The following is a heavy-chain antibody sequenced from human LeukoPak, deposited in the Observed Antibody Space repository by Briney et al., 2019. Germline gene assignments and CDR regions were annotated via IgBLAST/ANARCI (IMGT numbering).Heavy chain of an antibody. V-gene: IGHV1-24*01. CDR2: FDPEYCET. CDR1: GYTLTELF. J-gene: IGHJ4*02. Sequence: ASVKVSCKVSGYTLTELFMHWVRQAPGKGLEWMGGFDPEYCETTYAQKFQGRVTMTEDTSTDTAYRELSNLRSEDTAVYYCATGQPRITMIVVVPGGYNFDYWGQETLVTVSS. CDR3: ATGQPRITMIVVVPGGYNFDY. D-gene: IGHD3-22*01.